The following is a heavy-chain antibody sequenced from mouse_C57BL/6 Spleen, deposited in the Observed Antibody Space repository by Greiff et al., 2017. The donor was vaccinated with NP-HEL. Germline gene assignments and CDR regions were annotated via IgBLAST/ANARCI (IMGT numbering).Heavy chain of an antibody. CDR2: ISDGGSYT. Sequence: DVKLVESGGGLVKPGGSLKLSCAASGFTFSSYAMSWVRQTPEKRLEWVATISDGGSYTYYPDNVKGRFTISRDNGRNNLYLQMGHMKSEDTAMYYCARDNPYYSNWYFDVWGTGTTVTVSS. CDR3: ARDNPYYSNWYFDV. D-gene: IGHD2-5*01. CDR1: GFTFSSYA. V-gene: IGHV5-4*01. J-gene: IGHJ1*03.